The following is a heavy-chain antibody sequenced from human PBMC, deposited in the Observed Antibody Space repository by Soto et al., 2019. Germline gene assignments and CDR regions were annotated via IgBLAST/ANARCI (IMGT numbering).Heavy chain of an antibody. CDR3: AKAFEFVVVLGAVDY. Sequence: EVQLLESGGGLVQPGGSLRLSCAASGFTFFSYGISWVRQAPGKGLEWVSAISGSGDNTYYADSVKGRFTISRDNSKNTLNLQMNSLRAEDTAVYYCAKAFEFVVVLGAVDYWGQGTLVTVSS. J-gene: IGHJ4*02. V-gene: IGHV3-23*01. CDR2: ISGSGDNT. D-gene: IGHD2-15*01. CDR1: GFTFFSYG.